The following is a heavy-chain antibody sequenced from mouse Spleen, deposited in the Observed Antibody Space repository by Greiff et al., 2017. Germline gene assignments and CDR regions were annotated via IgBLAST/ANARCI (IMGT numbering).Heavy chain of an antibody. CDR2: ISSGGSYT. J-gene: IGHJ1*01. V-gene: IGHV5-9-3*01. D-gene: IGHD2-10*02. CDR3: ARQEYGNYPWYFDV. CDR1: GFTFSSYA. Sequence: EVQLVESGGGLVKPGGSLKLSCAASGFTFSSYAMSWVRQTPEKRLEWVATISSGGSYTYYPDSVKGRFTISRDNAKNTLYLQMSSLRSEDTAMYYCARQEYGNYPWYFDVWGAGTTVTVSS.